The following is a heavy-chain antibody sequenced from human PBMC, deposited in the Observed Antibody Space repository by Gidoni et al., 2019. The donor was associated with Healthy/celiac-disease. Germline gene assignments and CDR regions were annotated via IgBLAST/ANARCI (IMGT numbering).Heavy chain of an antibody. J-gene: IGHJ4*02. V-gene: IGHV3-33*01. Sequence: QVQLVESGGGVVQPGRSLRLSCAGSGFTFSSYGMHWVRQGPGKGLEWVAVIWYDGSNKYYADSVKGRFTISRDNSKNTLYLQMNSLRAEDTAVYYCARDRMATSIDYWGQGTLVTVSS. D-gene: IGHD5-12*01. CDR3: ARDRMATSIDY. CDR1: GFTFSSYG. CDR2: IWYDGSNK.